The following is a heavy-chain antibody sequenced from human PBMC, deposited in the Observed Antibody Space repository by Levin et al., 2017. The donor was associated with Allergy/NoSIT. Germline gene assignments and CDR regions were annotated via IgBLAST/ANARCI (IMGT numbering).Heavy chain of an antibody. CDR1: GFTFSSYD. CDR2: IGTAGDT. D-gene: IGHD6-19*01. Sequence: GGSLRLSCAASGFTFSSYDMHWVRQATGKGLEWVSAIGTAGDTYYPGSVKGRFTISRENAKNSLYLQMNSLRAGDTAVYYCARAFPIAVAGPGFSRPGHWYFDLWGRGTLVTVSS. V-gene: IGHV3-13*01. J-gene: IGHJ2*01. CDR3: ARAFPIAVAGPGFSRPGHWYFDL.